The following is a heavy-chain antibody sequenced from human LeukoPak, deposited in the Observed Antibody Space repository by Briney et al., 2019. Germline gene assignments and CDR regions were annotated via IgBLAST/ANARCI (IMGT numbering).Heavy chain of an antibody. CDR2: IYYSGDT. D-gene: IGHD6-6*01. CDR1: GGSFSGYY. V-gene: IGHV4-34*01. Sequence: SETLSLTCAVYGGSFSGYYWSWIRQPPGKGLEWIGTIYYSGDTYYNPSLKSRVTISVDTSKKQFSLKLTSVTAADTAVYYCARLVGEYWYFDLWGRGTLVTVSS. J-gene: IGHJ2*01. CDR3: ARLVGEYWYFDL.